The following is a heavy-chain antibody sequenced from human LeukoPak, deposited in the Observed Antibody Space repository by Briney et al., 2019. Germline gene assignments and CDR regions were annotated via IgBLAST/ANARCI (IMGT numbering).Heavy chain of an antibody. CDR1: GFTFNTFA. J-gene: IGHJ4*02. D-gene: IGHD2-8*02. CDR2: IFPSGGEI. Sequence: GSLRLSCAAPGFTFNTFAMIWVRQPPRKGLEWVSSIFPSGGEIHYADSVRGRFTISRDNSKSTLSLQMNSLRAEDTAIYYCATYRQVLLPFESWGQGTLVTVSS. V-gene: IGHV3-23*01. CDR3: ATYRQVLLPFES.